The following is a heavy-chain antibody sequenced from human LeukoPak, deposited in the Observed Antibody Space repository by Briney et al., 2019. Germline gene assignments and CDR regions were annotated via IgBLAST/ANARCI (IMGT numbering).Heavy chain of an antibody. CDR1: GGSISSFY. V-gene: IGHV4-59*01. J-gene: IGHJ4*02. D-gene: IGHD3-10*01. CDR3: ARYGSGNTEFDY. Sequence: PSETLSLTCSVSGGSISSFYWSWIRQPPGQELEWIGYIFHTGSASYNPSLRSRVTMSVDTSKNQFSLRLTSVSAADTAVYYCARYGSGNTEFDYWGQGTLVTVSS. CDR2: IFHTGSA.